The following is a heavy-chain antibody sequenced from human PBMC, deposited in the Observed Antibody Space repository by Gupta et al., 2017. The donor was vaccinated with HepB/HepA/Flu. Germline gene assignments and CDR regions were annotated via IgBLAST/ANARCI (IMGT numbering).Heavy chain of an antibody. CDR1: GFAFGSYD. D-gene: IGHD1-26*01. J-gene: IGHJ3*02. V-gene: IGHV3-23*01. CDR2: ISGSGGTT. CDR3: AKRKDSGSYYAAFDI. Sequence: QPGGSLRLSCAASGFAFGSYDMSWVRQAPGKGLEWVSGISGSGGTTYSADYVKGRFTISRDNSKNTLYLQMNSLRAQDTAVYYCAKRKDSGSYYAAFDIWGQGTMVTVSS.